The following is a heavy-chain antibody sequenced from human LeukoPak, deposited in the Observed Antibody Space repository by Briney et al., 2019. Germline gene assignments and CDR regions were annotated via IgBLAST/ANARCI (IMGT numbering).Heavy chain of an antibody. V-gene: IGHV4-38-2*01. CDR1: GYSISSGYY. Sequence: SETLSLTCAVSGYSISSGYYWGWIRQPPGKGLEWIGSIYHSGSTYYNPPLKSRVTISVDTSKNQFSLKLSSVTAADTAVYYCARFVVAATFGCADYWGQGTLVTVSS. J-gene: IGHJ4*02. D-gene: IGHD2-15*01. CDR2: IYHSGST. CDR3: ARFVVAATFGCADY.